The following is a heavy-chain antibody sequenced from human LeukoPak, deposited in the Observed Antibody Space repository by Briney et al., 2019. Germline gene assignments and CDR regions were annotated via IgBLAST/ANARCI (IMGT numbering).Heavy chain of an antibody. J-gene: IGHJ5*02. D-gene: IGHD3-10*01. CDR3: ARYKYRGVSNFDP. V-gene: IGHV4-59*01. CDR2: ISYTGST. Sequence: SETLSLTCTVSGGSISPYFWSWIRQPPGKGLEWIGYISYTGSTNYNPSLKSRVTISVDTSKNQFSLQLTSVTAADTAVYYCARYKYRGVSNFDPWGQGTLVTVSS. CDR1: GGSISPYF.